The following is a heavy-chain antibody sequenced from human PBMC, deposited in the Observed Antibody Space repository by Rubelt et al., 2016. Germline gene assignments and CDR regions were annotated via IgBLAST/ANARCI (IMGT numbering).Heavy chain of an antibody. Sequence: QVQLQESGPGLVKPSETLSLTCTVSGGSISTYYWSWIRQPPGKGLEWIGYISSGGSTNYNPSLTSRVTISLDTSKNQFSLTLTSCACADTAGEYWAREHGGNTPPYDFDSWGRGILLTVSS. CDR2: ISSGGST. CDR3: AREHGGNTPPYDFDS. D-gene: IGHD4-23*01. CDR1: GGSISTYY. J-gene: IGHJ4*02. V-gene: IGHV4-59*01.